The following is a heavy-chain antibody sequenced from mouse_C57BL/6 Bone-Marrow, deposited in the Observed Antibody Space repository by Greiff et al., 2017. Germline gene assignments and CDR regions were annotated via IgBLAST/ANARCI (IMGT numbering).Heavy chain of an antibody. J-gene: IGHJ4*01. CDR2: IYPSGSYT. D-gene: IGHD6-1*01. V-gene: IGHV1-69*01. CDR3: AGLEADLPFYARDY. Sequence: QVQLKESGAELVMPGASVKLSCKASGYTFTSYWMHWVKQRPGQGLEWIGEIYPSGSYTNYNQKFKGKSTLTVDKSSSTAYLQLSSLTSEDSAVYDCAGLEADLPFYARDYGGQGTSVTVSS. CDR1: GYTFTSYW.